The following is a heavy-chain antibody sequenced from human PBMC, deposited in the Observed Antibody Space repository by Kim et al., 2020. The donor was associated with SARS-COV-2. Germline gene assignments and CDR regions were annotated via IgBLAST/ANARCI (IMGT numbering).Heavy chain of an antibody. CDR1: GFTFSSYA. CDR3: ARGVVAANY. J-gene: IGHJ4*02. Sequence: GGSLRLSCAASGFTFSSYAMSWVRQAPGKGLEWVSVIYSGGSSTYYADSVKGRFTISRDNSKNTLYLQMNSLRAEDTAVYYCARGVVAANYWGQGTLVT. D-gene: IGHD2-15*01. CDR2: IYSGGSST. V-gene: IGHV3-23*03.